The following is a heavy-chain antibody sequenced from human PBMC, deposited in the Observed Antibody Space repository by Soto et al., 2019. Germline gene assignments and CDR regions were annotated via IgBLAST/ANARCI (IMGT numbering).Heavy chain of an antibody. D-gene: IGHD2-15*01. CDR1: GFTFTSSA. Sequence: ASVKVSCKSSGFTFTSSAVQCVRQARGQRLEWIGWIVVGSGNTNYAQKFQERVTITRDMSTSTAYMELSSLRSEDTAVYYCAADMEVVVAACWGQGTLVTVSS. V-gene: IGHV1-58*01. J-gene: IGHJ4*02. CDR3: AADMEVVVAAC. CDR2: IVVGSGNT.